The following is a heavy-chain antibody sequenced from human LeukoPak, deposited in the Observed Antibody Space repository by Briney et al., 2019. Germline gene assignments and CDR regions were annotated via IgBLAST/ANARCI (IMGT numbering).Heavy chain of an antibody. CDR2: ISSSGSTI. V-gene: IGHV3-11*01. Sequence: KSGGPLRLSCAASGFTFSDYYMSWIRQAPGKGLEWVSYISSSGSTIYYADSVKGRFTISRDNAKNSLYLQMNSLRAEDTAVYYCASSYYYDSSGYLPYFDYWGQGTLVTVSS. J-gene: IGHJ4*02. CDR1: GFTFSDYY. CDR3: ASSYYYDSSGYLPYFDY. D-gene: IGHD3-22*01.